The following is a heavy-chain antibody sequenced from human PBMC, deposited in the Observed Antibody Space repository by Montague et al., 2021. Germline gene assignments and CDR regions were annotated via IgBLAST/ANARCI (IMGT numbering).Heavy chain of an antibody. CDR2: IYYSGNS. J-gene: IGHJ5*02. CDR1: GASITSNIYY. CDR3: ARVFSSWYVGWFDP. V-gene: IGHV4-39*07. Sequence: SETLSLTCTVSGASITSNIYYWGLIRQSPGKGLEWIGSIYYSGNSFYQPSLKSRITMAVDTSKNQFSLKLSSVTAADTAIYYCARVFSSWYVGWFDPWGQGTLVTVSS. D-gene: IGHD6-13*01.